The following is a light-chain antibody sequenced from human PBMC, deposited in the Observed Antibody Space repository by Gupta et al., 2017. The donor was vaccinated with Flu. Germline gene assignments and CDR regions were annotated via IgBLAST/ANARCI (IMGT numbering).Light chain of an antibody. CDR1: QSVSSSY. V-gene: IGKV3-20*01. CDR3: QQYGSSPALT. J-gene: IGKJ4*01. CDR2: GAS. Sequence: EIVLTQSPGTLSLYPGERATLPCRASQSVSSSYLAWYQQKPGQAPRLLIYGASSRATGIPDRFSGSGSGTDFTLTISRLEPEDFAVYYCQQYGSSPALTFGGGTKVEIK.